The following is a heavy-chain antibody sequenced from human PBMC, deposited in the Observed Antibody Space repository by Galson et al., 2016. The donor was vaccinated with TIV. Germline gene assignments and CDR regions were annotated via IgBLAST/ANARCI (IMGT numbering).Heavy chain of an antibody. V-gene: IGHV4-61*01. CDR3: TRDPTYSNSWYWYFDL. Sequence: GGSVSRGTYYWSWLRQSPGKRLEWIGYVYYNGKTNYNPSLKSRVNMSIDRSKNQFSLTLRSVTAADTAVYFCTRDPTYSNSWYWYFDLWGRGTLVAVSS. CDR1: GGSVSRGTYY. J-gene: IGHJ2*01. D-gene: IGHD6-13*01. CDR2: VYYNGKT.